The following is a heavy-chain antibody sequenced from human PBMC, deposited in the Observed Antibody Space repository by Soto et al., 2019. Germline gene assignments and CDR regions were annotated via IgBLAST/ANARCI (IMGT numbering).Heavy chain of an antibody. Sequence: SETLSLTCAVYGGSFRDDYCSWIRQSPGKGLEWIGEINHSGSTNYNPSIKSRVTISVDTSKKQISLNLTSVTAADTAVYYCGRRPKAMVVANYWGQGTPVTVSS. CDR3: GRRPKAMVVANY. CDR1: GGSFRDDY. CDR2: INHSGST. V-gene: IGHV4-34*01. J-gene: IGHJ4*02. D-gene: IGHD2-21*01.